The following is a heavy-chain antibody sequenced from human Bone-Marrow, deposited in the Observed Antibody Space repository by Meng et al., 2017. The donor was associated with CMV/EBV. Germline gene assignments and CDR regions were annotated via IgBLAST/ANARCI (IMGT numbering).Heavy chain of an antibody. Sequence: SVKVSCKASGGTFSSYAISWVRQAPGQGLEWMGGIIPILGIANYAQKFQGRVTITADKSTSTAYMELSSLRSEDTAVDYCARVALYSGSLELGYYFDYWGQGTLVTVS. V-gene: IGHV1-69*10. CDR3: ARVALYSGSLELGYYFDY. J-gene: IGHJ4*02. D-gene: IGHD1-26*01. CDR2: IIPILGIA. CDR1: GGTFSSYA.